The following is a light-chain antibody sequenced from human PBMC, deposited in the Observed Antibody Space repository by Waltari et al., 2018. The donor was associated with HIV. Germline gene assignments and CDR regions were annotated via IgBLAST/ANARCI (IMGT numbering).Light chain of an antibody. Sequence: EIVLTQSPDTLSLSPGDRATLSCRASQSVSSNYLAWYRQKPGQPPKLLIYRASDRPICIADRFRGSGSGTAFTLTITRLEPEDFAVYYCLQYGGPPFTFGPGTTVDF. V-gene: IGKV3-20*01. CDR2: RAS. CDR1: QSVSSNY. CDR3: LQYGGPPFT. J-gene: IGKJ3*01.